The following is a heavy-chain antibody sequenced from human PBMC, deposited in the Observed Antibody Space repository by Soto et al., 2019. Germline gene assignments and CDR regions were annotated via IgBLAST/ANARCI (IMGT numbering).Heavy chain of an antibody. CDR1: GGSLSRNSFS. D-gene: IGHD6-19*01. Sequence: TETLALTCTVPGGSLSRNSFSWAWIRQPPGKGLEWIGSLYYSGSTYYHPSLKSRVTTSVDTSKNQFSLRLSSATAADSAVYYCARQNSRGWYLSPFMYYCYGMDVWGRRTTVIVSS. CDR3: ARQNSRGWYLSPFMYYCYGMDV. CDR2: LYYSGST. J-gene: IGHJ6*02. V-gene: IGHV4-39*01.